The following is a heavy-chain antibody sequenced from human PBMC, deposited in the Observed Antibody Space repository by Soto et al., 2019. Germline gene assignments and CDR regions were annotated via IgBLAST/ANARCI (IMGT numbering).Heavy chain of an antibody. Sequence: GASVKVSCKASGGTFSSYTISWVRQAPGQGLEWMGRIIPILGIANYAQKFQGRVTITADKSTSTAYMELSSLRSEDTAVYYWAGDSFGVVIGFDYWGQGTLVTGSS. J-gene: IGHJ4*02. D-gene: IGHD3-3*01. CDR3: AGDSFGVVIGFDY. CDR2: IIPILGIA. V-gene: IGHV1-69*04. CDR1: GGTFSSYT.